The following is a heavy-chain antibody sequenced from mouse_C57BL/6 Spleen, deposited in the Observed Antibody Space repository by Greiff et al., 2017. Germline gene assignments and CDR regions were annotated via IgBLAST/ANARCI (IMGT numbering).Heavy chain of an antibody. Sequence: QVQLQQPGAELVMPGASVKLSCKASGYTFTSYWMHWVKQRPGQGLEWIGEIDPSDSYTNYNQKFKGKSTLTVDKSSSTASMQLSSLTSEDSAVYYCAVYYGSSFPHFDYWGQGTTLTVSS. CDR3: AVYYGSSFPHFDY. CDR1: GYTFTSYW. V-gene: IGHV1-69*01. J-gene: IGHJ2*01. D-gene: IGHD1-1*01. CDR2: IDPSDSYT.